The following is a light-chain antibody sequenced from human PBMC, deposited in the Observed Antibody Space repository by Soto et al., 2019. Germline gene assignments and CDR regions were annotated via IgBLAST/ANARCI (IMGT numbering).Light chain of an antibody. Sequence: QSVLTQPPSVSGAPGQRVTISCTGSISNIGAGYDVHWYQKLPGTAPKLLIYGSFNRPSGIPARFSGSRSGTSGSLAITGLHAEDEADYYCSSYTGGNPSYVFGTGTKVTVL. CDR2: GSF. J-gene: IGLJ1*01. CDR3: SSYTGGNPSYV. CDR1: ISNIGAGYD. V-gene: IGLV1-40*01.